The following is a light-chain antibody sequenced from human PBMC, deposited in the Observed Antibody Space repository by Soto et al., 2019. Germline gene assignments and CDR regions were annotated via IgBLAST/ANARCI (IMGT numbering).Light chain of an antibody. V-gene: IGLV4-69*01. Sequence: QLVLTQSPSASASLGASVKLTCTLSSGHSSYAIAWHQQQPEKGPRYLMKLSSDGRHSKGDGIPDRFSGASSGAERYLTISSLQSEDEADYYCQTWDTGARVVFGGGTKLTVL. CDR2: LSSDGRH. CDR1: SGHSSYA. J-gene: IGLJ2*01. CDR3: QTWDTGARVV.